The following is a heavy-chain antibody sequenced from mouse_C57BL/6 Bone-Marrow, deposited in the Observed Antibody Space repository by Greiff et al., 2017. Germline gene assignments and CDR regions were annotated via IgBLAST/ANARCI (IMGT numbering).Heavy chain of an antibody. CDR3: ARRGTTVVAVDY. Sequence: EVKLVESGGGLVQPGGSLKLSCAASGFTFSDYYMYWVRQTPEKRLEWVAYISNGGGSTYYPDTVKGRFTISRENAKNTLNLQMSRLKSEDTAMYYCARRGTTVVAVDYWGQGTSVTVSS. J-gene: IGHJ4*01. CDR2: ISNGGGST. CDR1: GFTFSDYY. V-gene: IGHV5-12*01. D-gene: IGHD1-1*01.